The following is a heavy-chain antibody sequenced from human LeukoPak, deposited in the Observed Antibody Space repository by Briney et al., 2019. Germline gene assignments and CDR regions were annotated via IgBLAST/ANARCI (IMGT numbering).Heavy chain of an antibody. CDR3: ARDKKSVFSSHTRNGAFDI. D-gene: IGHD6-13*01. Sequence: GGSLRLSCAASGFSFSSYDMNWVRQAPGKGLEWVSYISSSTSTVNYADSVTGRFTISRDNAKKSLYLQMSSPRAEDTAVYYCARDKKSVFSSHTRNGAFDIWGQGTMVTVPS. J-gene: IGHJ3*02. CDR2: ISSSTSTV. CDR1: GFSFSSYD. V-gene: IGHV3-48*01.